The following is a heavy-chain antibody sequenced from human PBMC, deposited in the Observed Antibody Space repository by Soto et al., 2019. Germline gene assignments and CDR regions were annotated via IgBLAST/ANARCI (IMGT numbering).Heavy chain of an antibody. CDR3: ARHPRRITIAAN. V-gene: IGHV4-39*01. Sequence: SETLSLTCTVSGGSISGSSYYWGWIRQPPGKGLEWIGSIYYSGSTYYNPSLKSRATISVDTSKNQFSLKLSSVTAAYTAVYYCARHPRRITIAANWGQGTLVTVSS. CDR2: IYYSGST. CDR1: GGSISGSSYY. J-gene: IGHJ4*02. D-gene: IGHD3-3*01.